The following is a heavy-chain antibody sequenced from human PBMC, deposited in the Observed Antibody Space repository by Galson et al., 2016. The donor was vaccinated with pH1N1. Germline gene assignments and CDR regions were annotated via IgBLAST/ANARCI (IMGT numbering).Heavy chain of an antibody. Sequence: SVKVSCKASGGIFNSHTISWVRQAPGQGLEWMGRISTLFGTANYAQNFMGRVTISADASTGTAYMELTNLTSQDTAVYFCAREGANYYGSDGMDVWGQGTTVTFSS. J-gene: IGHJ6*02. D-gene: IGHD3-10*01. CDR1: GGIFNSHT. CDR3: AREGANYYGSDGMDV. V-gene: IGHV1-69*13. CDR2: ISTLFGTA.